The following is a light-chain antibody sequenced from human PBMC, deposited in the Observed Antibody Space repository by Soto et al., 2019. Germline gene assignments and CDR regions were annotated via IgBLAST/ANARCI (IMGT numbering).Light chain of an antibody. Sequence: EIVLTQSPGTLSLSPGEGATLSCRASQRFSGNSLAWYQQKPGQAPRLLIYGASSRATGIPDRFSGSGSGTDFTLTISGLQPEDVATYYCQKYNTAPLTFGGGTKVDI. CDR1: QRFSGNS. CDR3: QKYNTAPLT. V-gene: IGKV3-20*01. CDR2: GAS. J-gene: IGKJ4*01.